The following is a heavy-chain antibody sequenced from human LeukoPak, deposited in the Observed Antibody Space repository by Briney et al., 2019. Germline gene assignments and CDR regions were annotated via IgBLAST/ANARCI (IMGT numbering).Heavy chain of an antibody. CDR2: ISGSGDRT. V-gene: IGHV3-23*01. CDR3: AKDRLLRDDGWVFDF. D-gene: IGHD5-24*01. J-gene: IGHJ4*02. CDR1: GFTFSYYD. Sequence: PGGSLRLSCEASGFTFSYYDMSWVRQARGKGLEWVSTISGSGDRTYYADSVKGRFSVSRDNSKKTHYLQMTSRRAEDTAVYYCAKDRLLRDDGWVFDFWGQGTLVSVSS.